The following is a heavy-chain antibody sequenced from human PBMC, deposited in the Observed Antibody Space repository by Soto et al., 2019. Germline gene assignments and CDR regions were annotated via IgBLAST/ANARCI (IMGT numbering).Heavy chain of an antibody. D-gene: IGHD3-9*01. CDR2: ISGYNGNT. V-gene: IGHV1-18*04. CDR3: ARDVFCGGVPGCADMDV. CDR1: GYTFSGYS. Sequence: ASVKVSCKASGYTFSGYSITWVRQAPGQGLEWMGRISGYNGNTNYARTLRGRLTLTTDTSTSTAYMELRSLTSDDTAVYYCARDVFCGGVPGCADMDVWGQGTTVTVYS. J-gene: IGHJ6*02.